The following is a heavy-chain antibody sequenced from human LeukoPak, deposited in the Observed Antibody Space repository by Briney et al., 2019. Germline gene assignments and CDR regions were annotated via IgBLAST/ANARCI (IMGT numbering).Heavy chain of an antibody. CDR3: ARGTTDYDYVWGSYRLDY. J-gene: IGHJ4*02. Sequence: SETLSLTCTVSGGSISSYYWSWIRQPPGKGLEWIGYIYYSGSTNYNPSLKSRVTILVDTSKNQFSLKLSSVTAADTAVYYCARGTTDYDYVWGSYRLDYWGQGTLVTVSS. D-gene: IGHD3-16*02. V-gene: IGHV4-59*01. CDR2: IYYSGST. CDR1: GGSISSYY.